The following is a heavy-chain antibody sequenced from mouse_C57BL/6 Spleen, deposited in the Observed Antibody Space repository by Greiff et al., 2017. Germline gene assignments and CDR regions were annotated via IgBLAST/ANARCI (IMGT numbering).Heavy chain of an antibody. CDR2: IDPENGDT. CDR1: GFNIKDDY. CDR3: TTYGSSPFDY. D-gene: IGHD1-1*01. J-gene: IGHJ2*01. Sequence: EVKLMESGAELVRPGASVKLSCTASGFNIKDDYMHWVKQRPEQGLEWIGWIDPENGDTEYASKFQGKATITADTSSNTAYLQLSSLTSEDTAVYYCTTYGSSPFDYWGQGTTLTVSS. V-gene: IGHV14-4*01.